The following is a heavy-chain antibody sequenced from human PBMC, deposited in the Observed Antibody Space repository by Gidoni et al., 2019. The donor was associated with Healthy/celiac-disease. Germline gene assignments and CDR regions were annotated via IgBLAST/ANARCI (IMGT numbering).Heavy chain of an antibody. D-gene: IGHD5-18*01. CDR3: ARVGGSTWGYSYGYYFDS. V-gene: IGHV4-39*07. CDR2: IYYSGST. J-gene: IGHJ4*02. Sequence: QLQLQESGPGLVKPSETLSLTCTVSGGSISRSSYYWGWIRQPPGKGLEWIGSIYYSGSTYYNPSLKSRVTISPDTSKNQFSLKVTSVTAADTAVYYCARVGGSTWGYSYGYYFDSWGQGTLVTVSS. CDR1: GGSISRSSYY.